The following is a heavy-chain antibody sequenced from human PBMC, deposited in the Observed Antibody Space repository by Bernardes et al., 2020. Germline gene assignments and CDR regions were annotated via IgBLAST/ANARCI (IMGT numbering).Heavy chain of an antibody. D-gene: IGHD1-1*01. V-gene: IGHV5-51*01. CDR3: ASGRGPISNTWRGPGMDV. CDR2: IYPIDSDI. J-gene: IGHJ6*04. CDR1: GYNFATYW. Sequence: GESLKISCQGSGYNFATYWIGWVRQMPGQGLEWMGMIYPIDSDIRYSPSFQGQVTISADESIGTAYLQWSSLKAADTAVYYCASGRGPISNTWRGPGMDVWGKGTTVTVSS.